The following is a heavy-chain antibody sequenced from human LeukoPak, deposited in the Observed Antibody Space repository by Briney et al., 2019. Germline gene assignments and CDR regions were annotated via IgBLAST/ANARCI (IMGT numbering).Heavy chain of an antibody. Sequence: SVKVSCKASGGTFSSYAISWVRQAPGQGLEWMGRIIPILGIANYAQKFQGRVTITADKSTSTAYMELSSLRSEDTAVYYCARGAAATYAYYYGMDVWGQGTTVTVSS. CDR2: IIPILGIA. V-gene: IGHV1-69*04. J-gene: IGHJ6*02. D-gene: IGHD2-15*01. CDR1: GGTFSSYA. CDR3: ARGAAATYAYYYGMDV.